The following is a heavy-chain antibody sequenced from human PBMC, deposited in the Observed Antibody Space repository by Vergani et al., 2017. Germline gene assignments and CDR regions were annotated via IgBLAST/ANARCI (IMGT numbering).Heavy chain of an antibody. D-gene: IGHD3-10*01. CDR3: ARDSWTSELRGVYWFDT. Sequence: QVQLQESGPGLVRPSETLSLTCSVSGTSVSSGTHYWSWIRQPAGKGLEWIGRIHSSGTTNYNPSLKSRVTLSVDTSKNQLSLRMTSVTAADTAVYYCARDSWTSELRGVYWFDTWGQGTLVSVSS. CDR2: IHSSGTT. CDR1: GTSVSSGTHY. J-gene: IGHJ5*02. V-gene: IGHV4-61*02.